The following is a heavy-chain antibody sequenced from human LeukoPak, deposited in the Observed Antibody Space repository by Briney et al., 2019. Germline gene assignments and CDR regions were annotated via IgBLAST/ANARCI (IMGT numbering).Heavy chain of an antibody. CDR2: IWYDGSNK. V-gene: IGHV3-33*01. Sequence: QAGGSLRLSCAASGFTFSSYGMHWVRQAPGKGLEWVAVIWYDGSNKYYADSVKGRFTISRDNSKNTLYLQVNSLRAEDTAVYYCARDELAVAKKGFLDSWGQGTLVTVSS. J-gene: IGHJ4*02. CDR1: GFTFSSYG. D-gene: IGHD6-19*01. CDR3: ARDELAVAKKGFLDS.